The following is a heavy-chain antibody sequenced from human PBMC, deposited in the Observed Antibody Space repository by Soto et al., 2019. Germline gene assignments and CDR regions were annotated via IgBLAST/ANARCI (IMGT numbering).Heavy chain of an antibody. CDR2: IWYDGSNK. CDR3: ARVIGQQLVRTPYYYYGMDV. J-gene: IGHJ6*02. D-gene: IGHD6-13*01. Sequence: LRVSCAASGFTFSSYGMHWVRQAPGKGLEWVAVIWYDGSNKYYADSVKGRFTISRDNSKNTLYLQMNSLRAEDTAVYYCARVIGQQLVRTPYYYYGMDVWGQGTTVTVYS. V-gene: IGHV3-33*01. CDR1: GFTFSSYG.